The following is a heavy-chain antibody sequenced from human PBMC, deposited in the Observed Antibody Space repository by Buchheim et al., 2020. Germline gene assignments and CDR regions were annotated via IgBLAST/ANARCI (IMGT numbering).Heavy chain of an antibody. D-gene: IGHD1-1*01. CDR2: IYYSGSA. CDR3: ARHRGGYVGYFDQ. J-gene: IGHJ4*02. CDR1: GGSIINNYYF. V-gene: IGHV4-39*01. Sequence: QLQLQESGPGLVKPSETLSLTCTVSGGSIINNYYFWAWVRQPPGKGLEWIGIIYYSGSAHYNPSLQSRVTMSVDTSNNQFSLKLASVTAADTASYYCARHRGGYVGYFDQWGQGNL.